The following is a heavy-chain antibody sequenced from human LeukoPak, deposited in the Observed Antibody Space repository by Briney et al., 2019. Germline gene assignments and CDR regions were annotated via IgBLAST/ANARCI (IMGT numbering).Heavy chain of an antibody. J-gene: IGHJ4*02. CDR2: IKKEDGYEK. CDR1: GFTFSDYW. Sequence: GGSLRLSCAGSGFTFSDYWMSWVRQAPGKGLEWVASIKKEDGYEKIYVDSVKGRFTISRDNAENSVYLQMNSLRVEDTAMYFWARGGAVAGKYVYWGQGTLVTVSS. V-gene: IGHV3-7*01. CDR3: ARGGAVAGKYVY. D-gene: IGHD6-19*01.